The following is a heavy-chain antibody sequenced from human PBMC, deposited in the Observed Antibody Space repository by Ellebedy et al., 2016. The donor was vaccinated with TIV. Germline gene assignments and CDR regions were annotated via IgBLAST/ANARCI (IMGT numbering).Heavy chain of an antibody. CDR2: ISSSSDYI. V-gene: IGHV3-21*01. CDR3: ARDRVAYYFPPQYYFDY. Sequence: GGSLRLSXAASGFTFSSFSMNWVRQAPGKGLEWVSSISSSSDYIFYADSVKGRFTISRDNSKNTLYLQMNSLRAEDTAVYYCARDRVAYYFPPQYYFDYWGQGTLVTVSS. J-gene: IGHJ4*02. CDR1: GFTFSSFS. D-gene: IGHD2/OR15-2a*01.